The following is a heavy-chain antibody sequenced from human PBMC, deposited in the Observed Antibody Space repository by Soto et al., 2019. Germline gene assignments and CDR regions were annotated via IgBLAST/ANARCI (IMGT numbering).Heavy chain of an antibody. Sequence: SETLSLTCTVSGGSISSYYWSWIRQPPGKGLEWIGYIYYSGSTNYNPSLKSRVTISVDTSKNQFSLKLSSVTAADTAVYYCARDRWSCSGGSFYASPQSPRHTDYYYGMDVWGQGTTVTVSS. J-gene: IGHJ6*02. CDR3: ARDRWSCSGGSFYASPQSPRHTDYYYGMDV. CDR2: IYYSGST. D-gene: IGHD2-15*01. V-gene: IGHV4-59*12. CDR1: GGSISSYY.